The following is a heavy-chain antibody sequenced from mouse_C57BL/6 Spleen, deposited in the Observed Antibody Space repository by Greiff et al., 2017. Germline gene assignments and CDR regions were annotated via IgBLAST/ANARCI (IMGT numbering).Heavy chain of an antibody. CDR2: ISDGGSYT. Sequence: DVQLVESGGGLVKPGGSLKLSCAASGFTFSSYAMSWVRQTPEKRLEWVATISDGGSYTYYPDNVKGRFTISRDNAKNNLYLQMSHLKSEDTAMYYCARDPLYDGLAYWGQGTLVTVSA. J-gene: IGHJ3*01. D-gene: IGHD2-3*01. CDR1: GFTFSSYA. CDR3: ARDPLYDGLAY. V-gene: IGHV5-4*01.